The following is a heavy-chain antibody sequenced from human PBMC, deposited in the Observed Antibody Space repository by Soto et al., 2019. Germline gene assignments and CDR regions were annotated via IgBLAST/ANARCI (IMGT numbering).Heavy chain of an antibody. Sequence: EVQLLESGGGLVQPGESLRLSCAASGFTFSSYAMSWVRQAPGKGLEWVSAISGSGGSTYYADSVKGRFTISRDNSKNTLYLQMNSLRAEDTAVYCCASTERSAATVGYFDYWGQGTLVTVSS. J-gene: IGHJ4*02. CDR2: ISGSGGST. CDR1: GFTFSSYA. D-gene: IGHD3-3*01. V-gene: IGHV3-23*01. CDR3: ASTERSAATVGYFDY.